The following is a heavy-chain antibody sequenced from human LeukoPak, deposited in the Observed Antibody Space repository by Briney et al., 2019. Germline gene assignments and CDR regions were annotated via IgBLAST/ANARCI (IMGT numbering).Heavy chain of an antibody. V-gene: IGHV4-39*01. J-gene: IGHJ5*02. D-gene: IGHD1-26*01. CDR2: IYYSGST. Sequence: PSETLSLTCTVSGGSISSSSYYWGWIRLPPGKGLEWIGSIYYSGSTYYNPSLKSRVTISVDTSKNQFSLKLSSVTAADTAVYYCARRGVGATTANWFDPWGQGTLVTVSS. CDR3: ARRGVGATTANWFDP. CDR1: GGSISSSSYY.